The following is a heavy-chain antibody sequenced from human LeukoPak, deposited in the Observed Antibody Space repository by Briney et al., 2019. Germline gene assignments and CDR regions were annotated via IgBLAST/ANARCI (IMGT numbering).Heavy chain of an antibody. V-gene: IGHV4-38-2*02. CDR1: GYSISSGYY. D-gene: IGHD3-3*01. CDR2: IYHSGST. CDR3: ARGSYYDFWSGYYISFYFDY. J-gene: IGHJ4*02. Sequence: PSETLSLTCTVSGYSISSGYYWGWIRQPPGKGLEWIGSIYHSGSTYYNPSLKSRVTISVDTSKNQFSLKLSSVTAADTAVYYCARGSYYDFWSGYYISFYFDYWGQGTLVTVSS.